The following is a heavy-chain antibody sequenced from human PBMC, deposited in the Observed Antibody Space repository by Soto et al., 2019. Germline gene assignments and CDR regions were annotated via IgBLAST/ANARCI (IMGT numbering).Heavy chain of an antibody. Sequence: EVQLVESGGGLVKPGGSLRLSCAASGFTFSSYSMNWVRQAPGQGLEWVSSISSSTTYIYYADSVKGRFTISRDNAKNSLDLQMNCLRAEDTAVYYCARRFKGLSTSNYYMDVWGKGTTVTVSS. CDR2: ISSSTTYI. CDR3: ARRFKGLSTSNYYMDV. J-gene: IGHJ6*03. V-gene: IGHV3-21*01. CDR1: GFTFSSYS.